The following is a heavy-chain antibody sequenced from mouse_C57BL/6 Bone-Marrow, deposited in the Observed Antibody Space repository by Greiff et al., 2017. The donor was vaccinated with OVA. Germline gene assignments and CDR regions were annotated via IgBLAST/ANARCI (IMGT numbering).Heavy chain of an antibody. J-gene: IGHJ2*01. CDR1: GYTFTSYW. CDR2: IDPSDSYT. D-gene: IGHD1-1*01. Sequence: QVQLQQPGAELVKPGASVKLSCKASGYTFTSYWMQWVKQRPGQGLEWIGEIDPSDSYTNYNQKFKGKATLTVDTSSSTAYMQLSSLTSEDSAVNYYASGCYGGNYNYWGKGTTLTVSS. V-gene: IGHV1-50*01. CDR3: ASGCYGGNYNY.